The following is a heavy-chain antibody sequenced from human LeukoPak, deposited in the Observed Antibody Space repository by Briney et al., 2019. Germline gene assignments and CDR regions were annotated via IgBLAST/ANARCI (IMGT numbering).Heavy chain of an antibody. J-gene: IGHJ3*02. Sequence: PGGSLRLSCAASGFTFSSYAVSWVRQAPGKGLEWVSVISGSGGSTYYADSVKGRFTISRDNSKNTLYLQMNSLRAEDTAVYYCASRKVGAKAFDIWGQGTMVTVSP. CDR3: ASRKVGAKAFDI. CDR1: GFTFSSYA. V-gene: IGHV3-23*01. D-gene: IGHD1-26*01. CDR2: ISGSGGST.